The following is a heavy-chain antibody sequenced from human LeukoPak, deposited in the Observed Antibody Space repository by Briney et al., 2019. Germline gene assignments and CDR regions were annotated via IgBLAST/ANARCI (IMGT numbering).Heavy chain of an antibody. CDR1: GFTFSNYG. D-gene: IGHD2-2*01. V-gene: IGHV3-33*05. Sequence: GGSLRLSCAASGFTFSNYGMHWVRQAPGKGLEWVALISYDGSNKYYADSVKGRFTISRDNSKNTLYVQMNSLRAEDTAVYYCASEGYCDSSTCYDFDYWGQGTLVTVSS. J-gene: IGHJ4*02. CDR3: ASEGYCDSSTCYDFDY. CDR2: ISYDGSNK.